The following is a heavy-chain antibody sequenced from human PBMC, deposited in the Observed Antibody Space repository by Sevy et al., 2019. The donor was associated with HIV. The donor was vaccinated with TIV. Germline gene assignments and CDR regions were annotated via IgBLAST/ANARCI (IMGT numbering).Heavy chain of an antibody. Sequence: GGSLRLSCAASGFNFSSYWMSWVRQAPGRGLEWVANIKQDGSERYYVDSVKGRFTISRDNAKNSLYMQMNSLRAEDTDVYYCARAIGLGYWGQGTLVTVSS. CDR3: ARAIGLGY. J-gene: IGHJ4*02. D-gene: IGHD3-16*01. V-gene: IGHV3-7*01. CDR2: IKQDGSER. CDR1: GFNFSSYW.